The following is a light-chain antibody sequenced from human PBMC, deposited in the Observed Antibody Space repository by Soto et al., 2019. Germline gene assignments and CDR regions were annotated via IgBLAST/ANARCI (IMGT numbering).Light chain of an antibody. CDR3: SSYTSKRSLI. J-gene: IGLJ2*01. V-gene: IGLV2-14*03. CDR1: MRDVGAYNL. Sequence: QSVLTQPASVSGSPGQSITISCAGTMRDVGAYNLVSWYQQHPGRAPQLIIYDVRNRPSGISFRFSGSKSGNTASLTISGLQAEDEADYYCSSYTSKRSLIFGGGTKVTVL. CDR2: DVR.